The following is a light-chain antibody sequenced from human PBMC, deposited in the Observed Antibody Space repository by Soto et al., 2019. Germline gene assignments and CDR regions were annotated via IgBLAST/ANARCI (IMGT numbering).Light chain of an antibody. Sequence: DIQMTQSPSTLSASVGDRVTITCRASQSIKNWLAWYQQKPGTAPKILIYDASTLESGVPSRFSGSGSGTEFTLTLSSLQADEFATYFCQQYDDKPLTFGGGTKVEIK. J-gene: IGKJ4*02. CDR1: QSIKNW. V-gene: IGKV1-5*01. CDR3: QQYDDKPLT. CDR2: DAS.